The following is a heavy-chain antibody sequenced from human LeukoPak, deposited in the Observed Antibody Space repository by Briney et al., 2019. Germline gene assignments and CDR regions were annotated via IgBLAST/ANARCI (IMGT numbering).Heavy chain of an antibody. J-gene: IGHJ4*02. CDR3: ARGDGGETTNGGYYFNY. Sequence: GGSLRLSCVVSGFTFSSYWMHWVRQAPGKGLVWVSRINTDGSTTDYADSVKGRFTISRDNAKNTLYLQMNSLRAEDTAVYYCARGDGGETTNGGYYFNYWGQGTLVTVSS. D-gene: IGHD2-8*01. CDR2: INTDGSTT. V-gene: IGHV3-74*01. CDR1: GFTFSSYW.